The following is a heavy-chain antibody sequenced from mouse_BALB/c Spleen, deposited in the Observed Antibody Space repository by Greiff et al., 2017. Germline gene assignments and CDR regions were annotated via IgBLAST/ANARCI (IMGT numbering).Heavy chain of an antibody. V-gene: IGHV2-2*02. J-gene: IGHJ2*01. CDR3: ARNEGYYGSSYGEYFDY. CDR1: GFSLTSYG. CDR2: IWSGGST. D-gene: IGHD1-1*01. Sequence: QVHVKQSGPGLVQPSQSLSITCTVSGFSLTSYGVHWVRQSPGKGLEWLGVIWSGGSTDYNAAFISRLSISKDNSKSQVFFKMNSLQANDTAIYYCARNEGYYGSSYGEYFDYWGQGTTLTVSS.